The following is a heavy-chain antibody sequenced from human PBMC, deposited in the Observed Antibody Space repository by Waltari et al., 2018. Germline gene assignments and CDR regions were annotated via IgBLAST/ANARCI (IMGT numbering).Heavy chain of an antibody. CDR2: VRPDNSDT. D-gene: IGHD1-1*01. J-gene: IGHJ4*02. CDR3: ARHTEDDNGDD. CDR1: GYSFNNYW. Sequence: QLVQSGTEVKKPGESLKISCKPSGYSFNNYWIGWLSQMPGKGLEWMGIVRPDNSDTRYSPSFRGQVTISADKSISIAYLQWSSLKASDTAIYYCARHTEDDNGDDWGQGTLVTVSS. V-gene: IGHV5-51*01.